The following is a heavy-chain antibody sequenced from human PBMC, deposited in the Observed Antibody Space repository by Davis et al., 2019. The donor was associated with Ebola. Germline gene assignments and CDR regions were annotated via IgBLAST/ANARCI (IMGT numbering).Heavy chain of an antibody. CDR2: IWYDGSNK. CDR3: AREGRGYCSGGSCYYPKH. Sequence: GGSLKLSCPASGFTLSSYGMPWVRQAPGKGLEWVAVIWYDGSNKSYADSVKGRFTISRDNSKNTLYLQMNSLRAEDTAVYYCAREGRGYCSGGSCYYPKHWGQGTLVTVSS. D-gene: IGHD2-15*01. V-gene: IGHV3-33*01. J-gene: IGHJ1*01. CDR1: GFTLSSYG.